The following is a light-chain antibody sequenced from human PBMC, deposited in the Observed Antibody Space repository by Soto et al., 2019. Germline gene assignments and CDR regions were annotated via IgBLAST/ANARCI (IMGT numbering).Light chain of an antibody. CDR2: DVT. Sequence: QSALTQPPSVSGSPGQSVTMSCTGTRYDVGGYNYVSWYQQHPGKAPKAIIYDVTKRPSGVPDRFSGSKSGSTASLTITGLEAEDEADYYCCSYAGSYSYIFGIGTKVTVL. CDR1: RYDVGGYNY. V-gene: IGLV2-11*01. J-gene: IGLJ1*01. CDR3: CSYAGSYSYI.